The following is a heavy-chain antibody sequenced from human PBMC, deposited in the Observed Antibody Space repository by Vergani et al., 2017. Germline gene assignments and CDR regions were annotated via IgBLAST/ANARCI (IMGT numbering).Heavy chain of an antibody. J-gene: IGHJ4*02. Sequence: EAQLAESGGGLVQPGQSLRLSCAVSGFIVSSHYMTWLRPAPGNGLEWVAVIHSGGSIFYADSVMGRFTISRDRSKNTLDLHMNSLKAEDTAVYYCARELFHSGAGSPQRRGPWDYWGQGVLVTGSS. CDR2: IHSGGSI. CDR1: GFIVSSHY. D-gene: IGHD3-10*01. V-gene: IGHV3-66*01. CDR3: ARELFHSGAGSPQRRGPWDY.